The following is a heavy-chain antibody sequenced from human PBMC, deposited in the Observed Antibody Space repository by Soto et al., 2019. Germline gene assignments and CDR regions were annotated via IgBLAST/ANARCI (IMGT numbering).Heavy chain of an antibody. D-gene: IGHD4-17*01. V-gene: IGHV3-13*04. CDR2: IGTAGDT. J-gene: IGHJ6*02. CDR3: ARSAARGTVTTFYYYGMDV. CDR1: GFTFSSYD. Sequence: EVQLVESGGGLVQPGGSLRLSCAASGFTFSSYDMHWVRQATGKGLEWVSAIGTAGDTYYPGSVKGRFTISRENAKNSLYLQMNSLRAGDTAVYYCARSAARGTVTTFYYYGMDVWGQGTTVTGSS.